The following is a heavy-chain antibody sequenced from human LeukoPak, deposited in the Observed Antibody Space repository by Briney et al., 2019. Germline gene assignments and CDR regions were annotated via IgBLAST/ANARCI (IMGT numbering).Heavy chain of an antibody. J-gene: IGHJ4*02. CDR2: INPNTGGT. V-gene: IGHV1-2*02. D-gene: IGHD3-3*01. CDR1: GYTVTGYF. Sequence: ASVTVSCKTSGYTVTGYFLHWLRQAPGQGLERVGWINPNTGGTENAQKFQGRVSMTRDTSVNTAYMELSRVTSDDTAVYYCARDGVGLEYWGQGTPVTVSS. CDR3: ARDGVGLEY.